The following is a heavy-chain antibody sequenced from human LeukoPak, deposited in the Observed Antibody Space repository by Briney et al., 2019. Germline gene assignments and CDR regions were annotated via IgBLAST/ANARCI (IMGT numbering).Heavy chain of an antibody. CDR1: GYTFTTYW. V-gene: IGHV5-51*01. CDR3: VRHGLGSSWFGFDY. CDR2: LYPGDSDP. Sequence: GESLKISCRGSGYTFTTYWIGWVRQMPGKGLEWMGILYPGDSDPRYSPSFQGQVTISADKSISTAYLQWSSLKASDSAMYYCVRHGLGSSWFGFDYWGQGTLVTVSS. D-gene: IGHD6-13*01. J-gene: IGHJ4*02.